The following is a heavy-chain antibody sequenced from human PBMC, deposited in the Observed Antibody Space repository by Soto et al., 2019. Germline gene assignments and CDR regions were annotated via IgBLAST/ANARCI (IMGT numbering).Heavy chain of an antibody. J-gene: IGHJ5*02. CDR3: ARETRWPSATNWFDP. D-gene: IGHD2-2*01. Sequence: SETLSLTCAVSGDSITSIYHWAWIRPPPGRGLEWVASIYHSGTTYYNPSLKSRVTISVDTSKNQFSLKLSSVTAAETAVYYCARETRWPSATNWFDPWGQGTLVTVSS. CDR2: IYHSGTT. CDR1: GDSITSIYH. V-gene: IGHV4-38-2*01.